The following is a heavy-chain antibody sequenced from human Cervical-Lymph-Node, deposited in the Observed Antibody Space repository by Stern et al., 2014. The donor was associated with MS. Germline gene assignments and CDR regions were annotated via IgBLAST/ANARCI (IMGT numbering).Heavy chain of an antibody. CDR2: IGYDGNKK. V-gene: IGHV3-33*01. CDR1: GFTFGNYG. Sequence: QVQLVESGGGVVQPGRSLRLSCAASGFTFGNYGMHWVRPAPGPGLAWPAVIGYDGNKKYYADSVKGRFTISRDNSKNTLFLQMSSLTAEDTALYYCARGNWNYEGMGYWGQGTLVTGAS. D-gene: IGHD1-7*01. J-gene: IGHJ4*02. CDR3: ARGNWNYEGMGY.